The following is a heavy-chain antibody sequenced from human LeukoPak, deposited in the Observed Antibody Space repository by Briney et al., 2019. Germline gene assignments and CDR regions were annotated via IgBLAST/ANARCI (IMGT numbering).Heavy chain of an antibody. CDR1: GGSISSGDYY. CDR2: IYYSGST. Sequence: HPSETLSLTCAVSGGSISSGDYYWSWIRQPPGKGLEWIGYIYYSGSTYYNPSLKSRVTISVDTSKNQFSLKLSSVTAADTAVYYCARVFYGDYLNWFDPWGLGTLVTVSS. V-gene: IGHV4-30-4*01. D-gene: IGHD4-17*01. J-gene: IGHJ5*02. CDR3: ARVFYGDYLNWFDP.